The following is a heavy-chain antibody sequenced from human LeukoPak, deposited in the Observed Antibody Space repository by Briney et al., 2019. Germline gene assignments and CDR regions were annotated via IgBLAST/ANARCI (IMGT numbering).Heavy chain of an antibody. Sequence: SETLSLTCAVSGYSISSGYYWGWIRQPPGKGLEWIGSIYHSGSTYYNPSLKSRVTISVDTSKNQFSLKLSSVTAADTAVYYCARPICSGGSCYLGAFDIWGQGTMVTVSS. CDR3: ARPICSGGSCYLGAFDI. CDR1: GYSISSGYY. D-gene: IGHD2-15*01. V-gene: IGHV4-38-2*01. CDR2: IYHSGST. J-gene: IGHJ3*02.